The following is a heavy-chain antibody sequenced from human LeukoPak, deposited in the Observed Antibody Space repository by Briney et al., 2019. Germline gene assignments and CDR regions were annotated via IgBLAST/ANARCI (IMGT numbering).Heavy chain of an antibody. CDR2: IYTGGST. Sequence: GGSLRLSCAASGFTVSDNYMNWVRQAPGKGLEWVSLIYTGGSTSYADSVKGRFTISRDNSKNTLYLQMNSLRVEDTAVYYCARRGDCCNTPFDHWGQGTLVTVSS. CDR3: ARRGDCCNTPFDH. V-gene: IGHV3-53*01. CDR1: GFTVSDNY. D-gene: IGHD2-21*02. J-gene: IGHJ4*02.